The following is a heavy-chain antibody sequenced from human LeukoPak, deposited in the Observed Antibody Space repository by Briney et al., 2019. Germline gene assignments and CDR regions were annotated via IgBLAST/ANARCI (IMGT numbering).Heavy chain of an antibody. J-gene: IGHJ4*02. Sequence: KASETLSLTCTVSGGSISSGSYYWSWIRQPAGKGLEWIGRIYTSGSTNYNPSLKSRVTISVDTSKNQFSLKLSSVTAADTAVYYCARSQYDFWSGYYGYWGQGTLVTVSS. V-gene: IGHV4-61*02. CDR3: ARSQYDFWSGYYGY. CDR2: IYTSGST. D-gene: IGHD3-3*01. CDR1: GGSISSGSYY.